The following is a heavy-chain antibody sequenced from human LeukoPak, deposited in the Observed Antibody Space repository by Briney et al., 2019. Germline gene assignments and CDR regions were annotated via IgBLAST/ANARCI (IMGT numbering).Heavy chain of an antibody. D-gene: IGHD3-16*02. CDR2: TSSSSITI. V-gene: IGHV3-48*02. CDR1: GIAFSTYN. CDR3: ATQNGFGGLIGYIDH. Sequence: PGGSLRLSCAASGIAFSTYNMNWVRQAPGKGLEWISYTSSSSITIFYADSVKGRFTVSRDNAKNSLYLQMNSLTDEDTAVYYCATQNGFGGLIGYIDHWGQGTLVTVSS. J-gene: IGHJ4*02.